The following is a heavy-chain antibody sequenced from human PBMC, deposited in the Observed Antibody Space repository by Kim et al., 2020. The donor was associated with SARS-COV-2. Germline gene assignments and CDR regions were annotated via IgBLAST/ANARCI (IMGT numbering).Heavy chain of an antibody. J-gene: IGHJ6*02. CDR1: GDSVSSNSAA. D-gene: IGHD2-15*01. CDR3: ARGVNIVVVVAATPDYYYGMDV. V-gene: IGHV6-1*01. CDR2: TYYRSKWYN. Sequence: SQTLSLTCAISGDSVSSNSAAWNWIRQSPSRGLEWLGRTYYRSKWYNDYAVSVKSRITINPDTSKNQFSLQLNSVTPEDTAVYYCARGVNIVVVVAATPDYYYGMDVWGQGTTVTVSS.